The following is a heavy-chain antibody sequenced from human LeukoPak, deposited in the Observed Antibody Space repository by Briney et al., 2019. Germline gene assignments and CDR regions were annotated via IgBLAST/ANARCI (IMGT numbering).Heavy chain of an antibody. CDR2: IIPIFGTA. CDR3: VRADSSGYYYLDAFDI. D-gene: IGHD3-22*01. J-gene: IGHJ3*02. CDR1: GGTFSSYA. V-gene: IGHV1-69*06. Sequence: GASVKVSCKASGGTFSSYAISWVRQAPGQGLEWMGGIIPIFGTANYAQKFQGRVTITADKSTSTAYMELRSLRSDDTAVYYCVRADSSGYYYLDAFDIWGQGTMVTVSS.